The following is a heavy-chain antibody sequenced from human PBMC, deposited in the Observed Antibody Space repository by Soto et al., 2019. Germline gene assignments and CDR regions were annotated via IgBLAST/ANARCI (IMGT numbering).Heavy chain of an antibody. CDR1: GFSLTTSGVG. CDR3: ARWPVREGFDY. CDR2: IYWDDDK. Sequence: QITLKESGPTLVKPTQTLTLTCTFSGFSLTTSGVGVGWIRQPPGKALEWLALIYWDDDKRYSPSLKSRLTITQDTSKKWGVLTMTNLDPVDTATYYCARWPVREGFDYWGQGTLVTVSS. J-gene: IGHJ4*02. V-gene: IGHV2-5*02. D-gene: IGHD3-10*01.